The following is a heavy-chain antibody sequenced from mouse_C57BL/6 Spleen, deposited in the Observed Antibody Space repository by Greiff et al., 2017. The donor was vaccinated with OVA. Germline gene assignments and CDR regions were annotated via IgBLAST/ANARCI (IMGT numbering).Heavy chain of an antibody. CDR3: ARGYYYGSRTRYFDY. CDR2: ISDGGSYT. D-gene: IGHD1-1*01. Sequence: EVMLVESGGGLVKPGGSLKLSCAASGFTFSSYAMSWVRQTPEKRLEWVATISDGGSYTYYPDNVKGRFTISRDNAKNNLYLQMSHLKSEDTAMYYCARGYYYGSRTRYFDYWGQGTTLTVSS. V-gene: IGHV5-4*03. CDR1: GFTFSSYA. J-gene: IGHJ2*01.